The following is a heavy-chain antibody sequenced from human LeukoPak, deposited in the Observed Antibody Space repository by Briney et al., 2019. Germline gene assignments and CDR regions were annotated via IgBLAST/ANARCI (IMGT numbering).Heavy chain of an antibody. CDR1: GFTFSGST. V-gene: IGHV3-73*01. D-gene: IGHD2/OR15-2a*01. Sequence: GGSLRLSCATSGFTFSGSTIHWVRQAPGKGLEWIGHIRSKANSYVKTYAASVQGRFTISRDDSKNTVYLHMNSLNTEDTAVYYCVGDGHSNTGMNYWGQGTLVTVSS. CDR3: VGDGHSNTGMNY. J-gene: IGHJ4*02. CDR2: IRSKANSYVK.